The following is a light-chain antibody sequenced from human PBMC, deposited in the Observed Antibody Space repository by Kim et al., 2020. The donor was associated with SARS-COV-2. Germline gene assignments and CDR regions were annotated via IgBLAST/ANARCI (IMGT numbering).Light chain of an antibody. Sequence: DIQMTQSPSSLSASVGDRVTITCRASQSISTYLNWYQQKPGKAPKLLIYGASNLPSGFPSRFSGSGSGTDFTLTISTLQPEDFGTYYGQQGYSTFGQGTKLEI. CDR3: QQGYST. CDR2: GAS. J-gene: IGKJ2*01. V-gene: IGKV1-39*01. CDR1: QSISTY.